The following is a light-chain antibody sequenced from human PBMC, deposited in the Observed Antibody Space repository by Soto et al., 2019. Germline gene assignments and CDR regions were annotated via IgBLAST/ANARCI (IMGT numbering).Light chain of an antibody. CDR3: QQFDGSPRT. Sequence: IVLTQAPGTLSLSPGERATLSCRASQSVSSSYLAWYQQKPGQAPRVLIYGASSRATGIPDRFGGSGSGTDFTLTISRLEPEDFAVYYCQQFDGSPRTFGQGTKVDIK. CDR1: QSVSSSY. CDR2: GAS. V-gene: IGKV3-20*01. J-gene: IGKJ1*01.